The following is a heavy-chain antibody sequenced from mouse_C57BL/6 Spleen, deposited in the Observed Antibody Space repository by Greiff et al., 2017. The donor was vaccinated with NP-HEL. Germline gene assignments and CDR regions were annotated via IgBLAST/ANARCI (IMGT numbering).Heavy chain of an antibody. D-gene: IGHD2-2*01. CDR3: ARSEGYGYPYYFDY. Sequence: LVESVAELVRPGASVKLSCTASGFNIKNTYMHWVKQRPEQGLEWIGRIDPANGNTKYAPKFQGKATITADTSSNTAYLQLSSLTSEDTAIYYCARSEGYGYPYYFDYWGQGTTLTVSS. CDR2: IDPANGNT. J-gene: IGHJ2*01. CDR1: GFNIKNTY. V-gene: IGHV14-3*01.